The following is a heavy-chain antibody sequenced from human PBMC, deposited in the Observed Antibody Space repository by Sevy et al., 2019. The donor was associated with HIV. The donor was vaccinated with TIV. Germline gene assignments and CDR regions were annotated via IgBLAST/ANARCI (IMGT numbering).Heavy chain of an antibody. D-gene: IGHD1-26*01. CDR1: GFTFNMYW. Sequence: GGSLRLSCAASGFTFNMYWMTWVRQAPGKGLEWVANIKEDGSERNYLDSVKGRFTISRDNAKNSLYLQMNSLRAEDTAVYYCASALLVGAAFAFDIWGQGTMVTVSS. CDR2: IKEDGSER. V-gene: IGHV3-7*01. CDR3: ASALLVGAAFAFDI. J-gene: IGHJ3*02.